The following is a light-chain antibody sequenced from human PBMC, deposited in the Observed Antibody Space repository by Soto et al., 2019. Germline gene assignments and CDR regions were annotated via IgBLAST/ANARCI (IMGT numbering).Light chain of an antibody. CDR3: QQRSNWQGAT. J-gene: IGKJ4*01. CDR1: QSVLYSSNNKNY. V-gene: IGKV4-1*01. CDR2: WAS. Sequence: DIVMTQSPDSLAVSLGERATINCQSSQSVLYSSNNKNYLAWYQQKPGQPPKLLIYWASTRESGVPDRFSGSGSGTDFTLTISSLEPEDFAVYYCQQRSNWQGATFGGGTKVEIK.